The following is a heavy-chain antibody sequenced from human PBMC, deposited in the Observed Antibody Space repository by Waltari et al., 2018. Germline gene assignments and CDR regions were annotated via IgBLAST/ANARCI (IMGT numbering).Heavy chain of an antibody. CDR1: GASVRSGSNS. CDR3: ARDRGLMGGADY. Sequence: QVQLQESGPGLVRPSQTLSLTCSVSGASVRSGSNSWSWIRQPAGKGREWIGYIYSSGSTNYHPSRKSRGTISMDTSKKQISLRRNAVTAADTAVYFCARDRGLMGGADYGGQGALVTVSS. CDR2: IYSSGST. V-gene: IGHV4-61*09. J-gene: IGHJ4*02. D-gene: IGHD3-16*01.